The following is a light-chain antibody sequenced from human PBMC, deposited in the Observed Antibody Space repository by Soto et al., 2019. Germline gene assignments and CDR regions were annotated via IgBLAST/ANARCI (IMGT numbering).Light chain of an antibody. V-gene: IGLV2-18*01. Sequence: QSALTQPASVSGSPGQSITISCTGTSSDIGGYNRVSWYQQPPDTAPKLMIYEASNRPSGVPDRFSGSKSGNTASLTISGLQAADEADYYCSLYTSENTYVFGTGTKVTVL. J-gene: IGLJ1*01. CDR1: SSDIGGYNR. CDR3: SLYTSENTYV. CDR2: EAS.